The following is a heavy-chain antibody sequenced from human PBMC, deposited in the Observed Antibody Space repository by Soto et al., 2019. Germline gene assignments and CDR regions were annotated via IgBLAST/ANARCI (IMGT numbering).Heavy chain of an antibody. CDR2: IIAIFGNT. V-gene: IGHV1-18*01. CDR1: GGTFSSYA. Sequence: EASVKVSCKASGGTFSSYAISWVRQAPGQGLEWMGWIIAIFGNTNYAQKLQGRVTMTTDTSTSTAYMELRSLRSDDTAVYYCASSRFGDVNDAFDIWGQGTMVTVSS. CDR3: ASSRFGDVNDAFDI. D-gene: IGHD3-10*01. J-gene: IGHJ3*02.